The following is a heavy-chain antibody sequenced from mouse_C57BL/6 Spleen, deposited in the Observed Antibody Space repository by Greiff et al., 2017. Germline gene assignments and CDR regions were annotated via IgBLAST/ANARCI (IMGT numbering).Heavy chain of an antibody. CDR3: TRAGTTVVATYDFDV. CDR1: GFTFSSYA. CDR2: ISSGGDYI. V-gene: IGHV5-9-1*02. J-gene: IGHJ1*03. Sequence: EVKVVESGEGLVKPGGSLKLSCAASGFTFSSYAMSWVRQTPEKRLEWVAYISSGGDYIYYADTVKGRFTISRDNARNTLHLQMSSLKSEDTAMYYCTRAGTTVVATYDFDVWGTGTTVTVSS. D-gene: IGHD1-1*01.